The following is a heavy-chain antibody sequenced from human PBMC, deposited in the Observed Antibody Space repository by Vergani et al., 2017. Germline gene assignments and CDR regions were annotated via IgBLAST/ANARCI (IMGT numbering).Heavy chain of an antibody. CDR2: IYYSGST. D-gene: IGHD6-19*01. V-gene: IGHV4-59*01. J-gene: IGHJ4*02. CDR3: ARDAITWLVLRTYFDY. Sequence: QVQLQESGPGLVKPSETLSLTCTVSGGSISSYYWSWIRQPPGKGLEWIGYIYYSGSTNYNPSLKSRVTITVETSKNPFSLKLSSVTAADTAVYYCARDAITWLVLRTYFDYWGQGTLVTVSA. CDR1: GGSISSYY.